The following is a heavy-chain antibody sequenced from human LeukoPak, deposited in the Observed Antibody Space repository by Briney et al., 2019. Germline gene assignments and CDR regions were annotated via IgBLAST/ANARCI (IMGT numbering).Heavy chain of an antibody. Sequence: GGSLRLSCAVSGFTFRNYWIHWVRQAPGEGPVWVSNINPDGSKTNYADSVKGRFTISRDNVKNTLYLQMNSLRAEDTALYHCVRDFRGGYNIWGQGTMVTVSS. CDR3: VRDFRGGYNI. D-gene: IGHD3-3*01. V-gene: IGHV3-74*01. CDR2: INPDGSKT. J-gene: IGHJ3*02. CDR1: GFTFRNYW.